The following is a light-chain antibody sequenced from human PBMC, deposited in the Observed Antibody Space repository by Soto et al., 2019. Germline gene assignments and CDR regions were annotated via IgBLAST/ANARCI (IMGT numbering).Light chain of an antibody. CDR2: KAS. CDR1: QTISSW. V-gene: IGKV1-5*03. CDR3: QHHRSYSEG. J-gene: IGKJ1*01. Sequence: DIQMTQSPSTLSGSVGDRVTITCRASQTISSWLAWYQQKPGKAPKLLIYKASTLTSGVPSRFSGSGSGTEFTLTISSLQPDDFATYYCQHHRSYSEGFGEATKVELK.